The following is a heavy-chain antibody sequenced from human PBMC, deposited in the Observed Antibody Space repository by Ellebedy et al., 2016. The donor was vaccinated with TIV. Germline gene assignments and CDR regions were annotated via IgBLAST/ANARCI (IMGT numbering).Heavy chain of an antibody. J-gene: IGHJ4*02. CDR2: IDWDDDK. D-gene: IGHD6-13*01. CDR3: ARSQKKAAGNLFDS. Sequence: SGPTLVXPTPTLTLTCTFSGFSLSTGGMRVSWIRQPPGKALEWLARIDWDDDKFYSASLKTRLTISKDTSKNQVVLIMTNMDPVDTATYYCARSQKKAAGNLFDSWGQGTLVTVSS. CDR1: GFSLSTGGMR. V-gene: IGHV2-70*04.